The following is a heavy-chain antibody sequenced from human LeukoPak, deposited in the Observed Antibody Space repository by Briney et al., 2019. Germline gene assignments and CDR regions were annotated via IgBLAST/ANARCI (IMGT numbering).Heavy chain of an antibody. CDR1: GYTLTELS. CDR3: ATVRSGYWEPNDGYYGMDV. Sequence: ASVKVSCKVSGYTLTELSMHWVRQAPGKGLEWMGGFDPEDGETIYAQKFQCRVTMTEDTSTDTAYMELSSLRSEATAVYYCATVRSGYWEPNDGYYGMDVWGQGTTVTASS. D-gene: IGHD3-22*01. J-gene: IGHJ6*02. CDR2: FDPEDGET. V-gene: IGHV1-24*01.